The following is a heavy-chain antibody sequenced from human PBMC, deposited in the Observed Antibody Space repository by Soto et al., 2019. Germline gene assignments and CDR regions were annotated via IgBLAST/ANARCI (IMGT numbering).Heavy chain of an antibody. J-gene: IGHJ5*02. Sequence: GGSLRLSCAASGFTFSSYAMSWVRQAPGKGLEWVSAISSSGSTIYYADSVKGRFTISRDNAKNSLYLQMNSLRAEDTAVYYCASPGSGGLNWFDPWGQGTLVTVSS. D-gene: IGHD2-15*01. V-gene: IGHV3-48*03. CDR3: ASPGSGGLNWFDP. CDR2: ISSSGSTI. CDR1: GFTFSSYA.